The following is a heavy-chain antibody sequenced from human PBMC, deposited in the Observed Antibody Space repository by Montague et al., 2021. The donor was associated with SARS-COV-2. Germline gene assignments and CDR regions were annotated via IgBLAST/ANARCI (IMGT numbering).Heavy chain of an antibody. J-gene: IGHJ4*02. CDR2: LYSGGST. D-gene: IGHD1-26*01. CDR1: GFTFSSNY. CDR3: ARELLEVGATDY. V-gene: IGHV3-66*01. Sequence: SLRLSCAASGFTFSSNYMSWVRQAPGKGLEWASVLYSGGSTYSAXSVKGRFTISRDNSKNTLYLQMNSLRAEDTAVYYCARELLEVGATDYWGQGTLVTVSS.